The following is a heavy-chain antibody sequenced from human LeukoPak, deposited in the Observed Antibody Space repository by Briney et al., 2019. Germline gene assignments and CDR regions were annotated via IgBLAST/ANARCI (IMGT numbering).Heavy chain of an antibody. Sequence: PGGSLRLSCAASGFTFSSYSMNWVRQAPGKGLEWVSSISSSSSYIYYADSVKGRFTISRDNAKNSLYLQMNSLRAEDTAVYYCASDLRYFDWSLGLSGAFDIWGQGTMVTVSS. CDR2: ISSSSSYI. V-gene: IGHV3-21*01. D-gene: IGHD3-9*01. CDR1: GFTFSSYS. J-gene: IGHJ3*02. CDR3: ASDLRYFDWSLGLSGAFDI.